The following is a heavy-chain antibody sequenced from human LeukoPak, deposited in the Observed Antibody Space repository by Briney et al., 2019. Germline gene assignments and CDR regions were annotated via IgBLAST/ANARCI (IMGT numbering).Heavy chain of an antibody. D-gene: IGHD2-2*01. CDR2: ISGSGGST. CDR1: GFPFSSYA. CDR3: AKDGGRVVPAAIPTDMDV. V-gene: IGHV3-23*01. Sequence: GSLRLSCAASGFPFSSYAMSWVRQAPGKGLEWVSAISGSGGSTYYADSVKGRFTISRDNSKNTLYLQMNSLRAEDTAVYYCAKDGGRVVPAAIPTDMDVWGKGTTVTISS. J-gene: IGHJ6*03.